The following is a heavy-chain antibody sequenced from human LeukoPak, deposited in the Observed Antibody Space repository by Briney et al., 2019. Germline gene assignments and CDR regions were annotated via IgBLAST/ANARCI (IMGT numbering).Heavy chain of an antibody. Sequence: PGASLRLSCAASGFIFSNYAMSWVRQAPGKGLESGSAIGGRDGGTYYADSVKGRFTVSRDDPKNTLYLQMNTLRVEDMAVYYCAKWGDYDILTGYYDSDYWGHGTLVTVSS. D-gene: IGHD3-9*01. CDR1: GFIFSNYA. CDR3: AKWGDYDILTGYYDSDY. J-gene: IGHJ4*01. V-gene: IGHV3-23*01. CDR2: IGGRDGGT.